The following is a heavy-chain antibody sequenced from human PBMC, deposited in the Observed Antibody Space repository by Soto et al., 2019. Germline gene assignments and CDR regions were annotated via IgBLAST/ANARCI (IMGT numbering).Heavy chain of an antibody. CDR1: GYTFTSYA. J-gene: IGHJ5*02. D-gene: IGHD6-6*01. Sequence: ASVKVSCKASGYTFTSYAMHWVRQAPGQRLEWMGWINAGNGNTKYSQKFQGRVTITRDTSASTAYMELSSLRSEDTAVYYCARDSGCQLVNNWFDPWGQGTLVTVSS. V-gene: IGHV1-3*01. CDR2: INAGNGNT. CDR3: ARDSGCQLVNNWFDP.